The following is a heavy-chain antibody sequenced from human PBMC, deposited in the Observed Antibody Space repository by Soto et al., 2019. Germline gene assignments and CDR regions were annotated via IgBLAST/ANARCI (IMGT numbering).Heavy chain of an antibody. CDR1: GETLNSNP. CDR2: IVPLSDRT. J-gene: IGHJ4*02. Sequence: QVQLVQSGAEVKKPGSSLKVSCKVFGETLNSNPIGWVRQAPGQGLEWVGGIVPLSDRTNYAQELQGRVTVTADGSTSKVYMELSNLKSDETAVYYCSRKSGRDCHSGCGCFSLDGWGQGSLITVSS. CDR3: SRKSGRDCHSGCGCFSLDG. V-gene: IGHV1-69*01. D-gene: IGHD2-15*01.